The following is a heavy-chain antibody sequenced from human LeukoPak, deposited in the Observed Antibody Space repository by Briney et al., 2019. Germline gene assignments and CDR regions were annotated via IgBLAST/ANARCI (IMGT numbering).Heavy chain of an antibody. CDR3: AKGGDNEVWGELLPAHFDY. Sequence: GGSLRLSCAASGFTFDDYAMHRVRQAPGKGLEWVSGISWNSGSIGYADSVKGRFTISRDNAKNSLYLQMNSLRAEDMALYYCAKGGDNEVWGELLPAHFDYWGQGTLVTVSS. J-gene: IGHJ4*02. CDR1: GFTFDDYA. D-gene: IGHD1-26*01. CDR2: ISWNSGSI. V-gene: IGHV3-9*03.